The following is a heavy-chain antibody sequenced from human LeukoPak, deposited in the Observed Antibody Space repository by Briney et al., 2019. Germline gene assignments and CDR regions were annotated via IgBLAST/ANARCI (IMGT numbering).Heavy chain of an antibody. CDR2: ISGSGGTT. Sequence: GGSLRLSCAASGFTFSTYAMSWARQAPGKGLEWVSAISGSGGTTYYAGSVKGRFTISRDNSKNTLYLQMSSLRDDDTAVYYCAKESSWGTVVTPGGPSAWGQGTLVTVSS. J-gene: IGHJ5*02. V-gene: IGHV3-23*01. CDR3: AKESSWGTVVTPGGPSA. D-gene: IGHD4-23*01. CDR1: GFTFSTYA.